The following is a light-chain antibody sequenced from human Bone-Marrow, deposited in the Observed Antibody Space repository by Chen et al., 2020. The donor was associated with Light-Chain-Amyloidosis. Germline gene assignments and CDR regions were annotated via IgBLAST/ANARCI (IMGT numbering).Light chain of an antibody. CDR1: QDISTF. V-gene: IGKV1-33*01. CDR2: DAS. Sequence: DIQMTQSPSSLSVSVGDRVTITCKASQDISTFLNWYQQKPGEAPRLLIYDASNLETGVPSRFSGSGSGTDFTFTISSLQPEDIATYYCQQFDNLPLYTFGQGTKLEI. CDR3: QQFDNLPLYT. J-gene: IGKJ2*01.